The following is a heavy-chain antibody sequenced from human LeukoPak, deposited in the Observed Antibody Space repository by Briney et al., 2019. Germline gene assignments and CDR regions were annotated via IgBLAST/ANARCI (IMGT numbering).Heavy chain of an antibody. Sequence: PSETLSLTCAVSGGSLSSYYWSWIRQPPGKGLEWIGEINHNGNTYYNPSLKSRVTISVDASNNHFSLNLTSVTAADTAVYYCARGSTVTPIWSYYFDYWSQGTLVTVSS. J-gene: IGHJ4*02. D-gene: IGHD4-17*01. CDR3: ARGSTVTPIWSYYFDY. CDR1: GGSLSSYY. V-gene: IGHV4-34*01. CDR2: INHNGNT.